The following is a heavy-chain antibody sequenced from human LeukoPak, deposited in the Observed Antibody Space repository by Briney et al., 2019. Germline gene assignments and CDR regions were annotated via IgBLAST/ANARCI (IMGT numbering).Heavy chain of an antibody. J-gene: IGHJ5*02. CDR2: IYHSGST. V-gene: IGHV4-30-2*01. Sequence: SETLSLTCTVSGGSISGGGYYWSWIRQPPGKGLEWIGYIYHSGSTYYNPSLKSRVTISVDRSKNQFSLKLSSVTAADTAVYYCARGSGGSSSEAWFDPWGQGTLVTVSS. CDR3: ARGSGGSSSEAWFDP. D-gene: IGHD6-6*01. CDR1: GGSISGGGYY.